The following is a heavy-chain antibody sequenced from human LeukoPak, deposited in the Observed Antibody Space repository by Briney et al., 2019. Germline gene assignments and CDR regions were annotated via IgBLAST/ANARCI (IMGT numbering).Heavy chain of an antibody. D-gene: IGHD3-22*01. CDR1: GGSISSSNC. CDR2: IYHSRRT. Sequence: SETLSLTCAGSGGSISSSNCWIWVRQPPGKGLEWIGEIYHSRRTNYDPSLKSRVTISVDKSKNQFSLKLRSVTAADAAVYYCARRISLYYYDSSGYKADEAFDIWGQGTMVTVSS. CDR3: ARRISLYYYDSSGYKADEAFDI. J-gene: IGHJ3*02. V-gene: IGHV4-4*02.